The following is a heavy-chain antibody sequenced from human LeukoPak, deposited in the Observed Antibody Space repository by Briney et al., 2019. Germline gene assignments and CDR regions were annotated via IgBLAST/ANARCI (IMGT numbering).Heavy chain of an antibody. CDR1: GFSLSTSGMR. J-gene: IGHJ4*02. CDR3: ARTPYCGGDCYVDY. CDR2: IAWDDDK. V-gene: IGHV2-70*04. D-gene: IGHD2-21*02. Sequence: SGPAQAKPTQPLTLTCTFSGFSLSTSGMRVSWIRQPSGKALEWLARIAWDDDKLYSPSLKTRLTISKDTSKNQVVLTMTNMDPVDTATYYCARTPYCGGDCYVDYWGEGTLVTVSS.